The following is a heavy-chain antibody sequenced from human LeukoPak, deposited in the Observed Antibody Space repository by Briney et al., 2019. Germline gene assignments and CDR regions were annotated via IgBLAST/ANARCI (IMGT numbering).Heavy chain of an antibody. Sequence: GGSLRLSCAASGFTFDDYAMHWVRQAPGKGLEWVSGISWNSGSIGYADSVKGRFTISRDNAKNSLYLQMNSLRAEDTALYYCAKASTYYYDSSGYADYWGQGTLVTVSS. V-gene: IGHV3-9*01. CDR2: ISWNSGSI. CDR1: GFTFDDYA. CDR3: AKASTYYYDSSGYADY. D-gene: IGHD3-22*01. J-gene: IGHJ4*02.